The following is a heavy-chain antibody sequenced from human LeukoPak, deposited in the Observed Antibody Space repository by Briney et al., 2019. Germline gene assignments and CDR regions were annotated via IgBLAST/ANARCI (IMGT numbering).Heavy chain of an antibody. V-gene: IGHV3-23*01. CDR3: AKGVYSGSYRLSFSH. J-gene: IGHJ4*02. D-gene: IGHD1-26*01. CDR1: GFTFSSYA. Sequence: GGSLRLSCAASGFTFSSYAMSWVRQAPGKRLEWVSAISGSGGSTYYADSVKGRLTISRDNSKNTLYLQMNSLRAEDTAVYYCAKGVYSGSYRLSFSHWGQGTLVTVSS. CDR2: ISGSGGST.